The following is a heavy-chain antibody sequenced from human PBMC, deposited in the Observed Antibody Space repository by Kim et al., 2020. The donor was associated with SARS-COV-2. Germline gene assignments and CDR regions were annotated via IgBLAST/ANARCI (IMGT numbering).Heavy chain of an antibody. Sequence: SETLSLTCTVSGGSVSSGSYYWSWIRQPPGKGLEWIGYIYYSGSTNYNPSLKSRVTISVDTSKNQFSLKLSSVTAADTAVYYCARDRYSNYYYYGMDVWGQGTTVTVSS. J-gene: IGHJ6*02. D-gene: IGHD4-4*01. CDR1: GGSVSSGSYY. V-gene: IGHV4-61*01. CDR2: IYYSGST. CDR3: ARDRYSNYYYYGMDV.